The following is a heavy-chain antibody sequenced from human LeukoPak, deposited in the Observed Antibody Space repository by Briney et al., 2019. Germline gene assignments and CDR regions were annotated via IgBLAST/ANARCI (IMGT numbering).Heavy chain of an antibody. Sequence: GGSLRLSCAASGFTFSSYAMSWVRQAPGKGLEWVSVISNSGGSTFYADSVKGRFTISRDNSKNTLYLQMNSLRAEDTAVYYCARRVSGSGTSLYYFDNWGQGTLVTVSS. CDR1: GFTFSSYA. CDR3: ARRVSGSGTSLYYFDN. J-gene: IGHJ4*02. D-gene: IGHD3-10*01. CDR2: ISNSGGST. V-gene: IGHV3-23*01.